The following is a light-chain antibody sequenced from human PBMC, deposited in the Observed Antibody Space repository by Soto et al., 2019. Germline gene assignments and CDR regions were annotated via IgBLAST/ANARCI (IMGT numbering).Light chain of an antibody. Sequence: EIVMTQSPATLSVSPGERATLSCRASQSINGHLAWYQQRPGQAPRLLISAASARATGVPARFSAYGSGTEFTLTISSLQSEDSATYYCQQYQSWPTWTVGQGTKVEI. CDR1: QSINGH. CDR3: QQYQSWPTWT. CDR2: AAS. J-gene: IGKJ1*01. V-gene: IGKV3-15*01.